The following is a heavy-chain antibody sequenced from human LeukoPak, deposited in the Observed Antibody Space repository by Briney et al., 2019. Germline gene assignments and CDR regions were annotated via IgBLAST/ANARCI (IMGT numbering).Heavy chain of an antibody. CDR2: IKSESSGATT. CDR3: TLIKGWGSGTYYLDY. J-gene: IGHJ4*02. V-gene: IGHV3-15*01. D-gene: IGHD3-10*01. CDR1: DG. Sequence: DGLGGGRKAKKKGLEWVGRIKSESSGATTHYAAPVKGRFTISRDDSKNTLYLQLNSLKTDDTAVYYCTLIKGWGSGTYYLDYWGQGSLVTVSS.